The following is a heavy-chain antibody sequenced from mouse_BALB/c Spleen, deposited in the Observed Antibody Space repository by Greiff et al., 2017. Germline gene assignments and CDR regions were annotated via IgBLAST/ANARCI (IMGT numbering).Heavy chain of an antibody. J-gene: IGHJ4*01. D-gene: IGHD2-3*01. V-gene: IGHV5-17*02. CDR1: GFTFSSFG. CDR2: ISSGSSTI. CDR3: AREGLLPPHYAMDY. Sequence: EVMLVESGGGLVQPGGSRKLSCAASGFTFSSFGMHWVRQAPEKGLEWVAYISSGSSTIYYADTVKGRFTISRANPKNTLFLQMTSLRSEDTAMYYGAREGLLPPHYAMDYWGQGTSVTVSS.